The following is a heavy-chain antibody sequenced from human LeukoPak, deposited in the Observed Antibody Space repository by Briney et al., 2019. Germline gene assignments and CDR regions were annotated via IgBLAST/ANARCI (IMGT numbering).Heavy chain of an antibody. CDR3: ARDWHRGAGYYGMDV. CDR2: ISSSSSYI. CDR1: GFTFSSYS. D-gene: IGHD3-10*01. Sequence: GGSLRLSCAASGFTFSSYSMNWVRQAPGKGLEWVSSISSSSSYIYYADSVKGRFTISRDNAKNSLYLQMNSLRAEDTAVYYCARDWHRGAGYYGMDVWGQGTTVTVSS. J-gene: IGHJ6*02. V-gene: IGHV3-21*01.